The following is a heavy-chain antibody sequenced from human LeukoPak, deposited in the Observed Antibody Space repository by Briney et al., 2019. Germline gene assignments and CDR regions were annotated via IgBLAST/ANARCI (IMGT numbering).Heavy chain of an antibody. CDR1: WFTVSINY. J-gene: IGHJ3*02. D-gene: IGHD3-10*01. Sequence: GGSLRLSCAASWFTVSINYMSDVRQAPGMGLEWVSSLYKCGRTYYADSVRGRFTISRDNSKSTMYLQLNSLRAEDTAVYYCARGNYGSGSYYVGDAFDIWGQGTMVTVSS. V-gene: IGHV3-53*01. CDR3: ARGNYGSGSYYVGDAFDI. CDR2: LYKCGRT.